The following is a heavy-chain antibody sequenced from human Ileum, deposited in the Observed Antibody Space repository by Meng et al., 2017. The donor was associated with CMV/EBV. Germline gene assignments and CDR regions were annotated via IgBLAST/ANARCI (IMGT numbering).Heavy chain of an antibody. CDR3: ARGPGWLIAD. D-gene: IGHD6-19*01. CDR1: GFTFSSSW. Sequence: VVLGGSGGGLVQPVGSLRLSCVGSGFTFSSSWMTWVRQAPGKGLEWVANIKQDASDIYYMDSVKGRFTISRENAKNSLYLQMNRLRVEDTAVYYCARGPGWLIADWGQGTLVTVSS. J-gene: IGHJ4*02. CDR2: IKQDASDI. V-gene: IGHV3-7*04.